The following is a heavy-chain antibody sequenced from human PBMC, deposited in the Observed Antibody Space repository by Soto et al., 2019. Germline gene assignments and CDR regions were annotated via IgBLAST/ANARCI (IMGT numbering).Heavy chain of an antibody. CDR2: IYTSGST. Sequence: SETLSLTCPVAGGSISSYYWSWIRPPAGKGLEWNGRIYTSGSTNYNPSLKSRVTMSVDTSKNQFSLKLSSVTAADTAVYYCARVMGRAAHYYYYGMDVWGQGTTVTVSS. V-gene: IGHV4-4*07. D-gene: IGHD2-15*01. J-gene: IGHJ6*02. CDR1: GGSISSYY. CDR3: ARVMGRAAHYYYYGMDV.